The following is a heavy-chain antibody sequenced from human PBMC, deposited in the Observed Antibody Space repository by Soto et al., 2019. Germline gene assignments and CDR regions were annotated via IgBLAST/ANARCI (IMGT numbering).Heavy chain of an antibody. J-gene: IGHJ3*02. CDR1: GGSISSGDYY. CDR3: ARGLGFGEFHDAFDI. D-gene: IGHD3-10*01. CDR2: IYYSGST. Sequence: SETLSLTCTFSGGSISSGDYYLSWIRQPPGKGLEWIGYIYYSGSTYYNPSLKSRVTISVDTSKNQFSLKLSSVTAADTAVYYCARGLGFGEFHDAFDIWGQGTMVTVSS. V-gene: IGHV4-30-4*01.